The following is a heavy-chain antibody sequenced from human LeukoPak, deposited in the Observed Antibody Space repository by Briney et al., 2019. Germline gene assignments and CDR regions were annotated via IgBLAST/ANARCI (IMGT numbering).Heavy chain of an antibody. J-gene: IGHJ5*02. V-gene: IGHV3-33*05. CDR1: GFPFRSYG. Sequence: GGSLRLSCAASGFPFRSYGMHWVRQAPGKGLEWVSFISYDGANKYYADSVKGRFTISRDNSKNSLYLQMNSLRAEDTAVYYCARLGSGWSRVINWFDPWGQGTLVTVSS. D-gene: IGHD6-19*01. CDR3: ARLGSGWSRVINWFDP. CDR2: ISYDGANK.